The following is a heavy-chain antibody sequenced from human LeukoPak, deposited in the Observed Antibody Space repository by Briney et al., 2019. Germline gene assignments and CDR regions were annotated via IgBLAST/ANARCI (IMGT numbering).Heavy chain of an antibody. CDR1: GYTFTSYD. J-gene: IGHJ4*02. Sequence: ASVKVSCKASGYTFTSYDINWVRQATGQGLEWMGRINPNSGGTNYAQKFQGRVTMTRDTSISTAYMELSRLRSDDTAVYYCARYEYLEQEYSRSSGGYWGQGTLVTVSS. CDR3: ARYEYLEQEYSRSSGGY. D-gene: IGHD6-6*01. V-gene: IGHV1-2*06. CDR2: INPNSGGT.